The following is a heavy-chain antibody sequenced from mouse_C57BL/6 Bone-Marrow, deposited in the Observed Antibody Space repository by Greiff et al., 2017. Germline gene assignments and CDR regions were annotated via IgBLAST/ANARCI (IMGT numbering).Heavy chain of an antibody. Sequence: VQLQQSGGGLVKPGGSLKLSCAASGFTFSDYGMHWVRQAPEKGLEWVAYISSGSSTIYYADTVKGRFTISRDTAKNTLFLQMNSLRSEDTAMYYWAREYYYGSRDWYFDVWGTGTTVTVSS. CDR1: GFTFSDYG. CDR2: ISSGSSTI. CDR3: AREYYYGSRDWYFDV. J-gene: IGHJ1*03. D-gene: IGHD1-1*01. V-gene: IGHV5-17*01.